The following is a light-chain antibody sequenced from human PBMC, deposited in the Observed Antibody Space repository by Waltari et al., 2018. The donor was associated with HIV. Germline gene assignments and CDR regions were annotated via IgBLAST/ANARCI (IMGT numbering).Light chain of an antibody. Sequence: DIQMTQSPSALSASVGDRVTITCRASQSISTWLAWYQQKPGKAPRLLIYRACNLESGVPSRFSGSGSGTEFTLTINSLQPDDFATYYCQDYNNYSPWTFGQGTKVEIK. J-gene: IGKJ1*01. CDR1: QSISTW. CDR3: QDYNNYSPWT. V-gene: IGKV1-5*03. CDR2: RAC.